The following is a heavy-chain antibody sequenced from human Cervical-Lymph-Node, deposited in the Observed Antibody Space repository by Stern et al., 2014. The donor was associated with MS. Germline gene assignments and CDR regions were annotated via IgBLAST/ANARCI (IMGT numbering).Heavy chain of an antibody. CDR1: GSTFERQW. Sequence: EVQLVQSGGGLVQPGGSLRLSCTASGSTFERQWMNWVRQAPGKGLECVATMNEDGSQKYYLDSVKGRFTISRDNTKKSVYLQMSGLRGEDTAIYYCADPPSAFWGQGTRVTVSS. J-gene: IGHJ4*02. CDR3: ADPPSAF. V-gene: IGHV3-7*03. CDR2: MNEDGSQK.